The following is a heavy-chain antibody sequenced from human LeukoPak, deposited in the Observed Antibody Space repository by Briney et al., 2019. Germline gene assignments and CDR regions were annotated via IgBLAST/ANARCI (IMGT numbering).Heavy chain of an antibody. D-gene: IGHD3-16*02. CDR3: AKGASYDYVWWSYRYPTPALDY. V-gene: IGHV3-23*01. CDR1: GFTFSSYA. CDR2: ISGSGGST. Sequence: PGGSLRLSCAASGFTFSSYAMSWVRQAPGKGLEWVSAISGSGGSTYYADSVKGRFTISRDNSKNTLYLQMNSLRAEDTVVYYCAKGASYDYVWWSYRYPTPALDYWGQGTLVTVSS. J-gene: IGHJ4*02.